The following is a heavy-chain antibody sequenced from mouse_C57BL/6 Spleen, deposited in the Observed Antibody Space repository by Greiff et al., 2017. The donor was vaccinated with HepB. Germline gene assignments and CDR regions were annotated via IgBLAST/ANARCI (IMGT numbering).Heavy chain of an antibody. CDR3: ARGVYDYAPDY. Sequence: VQLQQSVAELVRPGASVKLSCTASGFNIQNTYMHWVKQRPEQGLEWIGRIDPANGNTTYAPKFQGKATITADTSSNTAYLQLSSLTSEDTAIYYCARGVYDYAPDYWGQGTTLTVSS. CDR2: IDPANGNT. V-gene: IGHV14-3*01. D-gene: IGHD2-4*01. J-gene: IGHJ2*01. CDR1: GFNIQNTY.